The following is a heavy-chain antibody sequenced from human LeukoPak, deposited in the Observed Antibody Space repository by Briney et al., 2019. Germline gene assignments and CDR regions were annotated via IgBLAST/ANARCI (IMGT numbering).Heavy chain of an antibody. Sequence: SETLSLTCAVYGGSFSGYYWSWIRQPPGKGLEGIGEINHSGSTNYNPSLKSRVAISVDTSKNQFSLKLSSVTAADTAVYYCARGPRYSSGYHYYGMDVWGQGTTVTVSS. CDR1: GGSFSGYY. CDR3: ARGPRYSSGYHYYGMDV. D-gene: IGHD3-22*01. V-gene: IGHV4-34*01. CDR2: INHSGST. J-gene: IGHJ6*02.